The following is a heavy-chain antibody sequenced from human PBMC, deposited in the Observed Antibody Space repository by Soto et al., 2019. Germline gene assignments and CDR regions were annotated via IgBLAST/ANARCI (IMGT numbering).Heavy chain of an antibody. V-gene: IGHV3-30*18. Sequence: QVHLVESGGGVVQPGRSLRLSCAASGFSFSSYDMHWVRQAPGKGLEWVAMISYDGSDKYFSDSFKGRLTISRDNSKNTVSLEMNSLRTKDTAAYYCAKGVPSPTQHAFDIWGQGTMVTVSS. CDR2: ISYDGSDK. CDR3: AKGVPSPTQHAFDI. J-gene: IGHJ3*02. CDR1: GFSFSSYD.